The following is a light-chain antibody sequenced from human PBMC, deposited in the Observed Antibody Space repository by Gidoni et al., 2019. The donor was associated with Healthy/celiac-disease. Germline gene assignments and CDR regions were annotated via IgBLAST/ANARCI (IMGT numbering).Light chain of an antibody. J-gene: IGKJ2*01. V-gene: IGKV1-9*01. CDR1: QGISSY. Sequence: DIQLTQSPSFLSASVGDTVTITCRASQGISSYLAWYQHKPGKAPKLLIYAASTLQSGVPSRFSGSGSGTEFTLTLSSLQPEDFATYYCHQRNSYPRTFGQGTKLEIK. CDR2: AAS. CDR3: HQRNSYPRT.